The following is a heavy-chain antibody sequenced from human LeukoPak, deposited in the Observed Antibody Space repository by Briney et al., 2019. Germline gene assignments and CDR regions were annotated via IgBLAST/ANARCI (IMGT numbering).Heavy chain of an antibody. J-gene: IGHJ5*02. CDR1: GFGLSSYW. CDR2: INPAASVK. CDR3: APSP. V-gene: IGHV3-7*01. Sequence: GGSLRLSCAASGFGLSSYWINWVRQAPGKGLEWVANINPAASVKYYVDSVEGRFTISRDDAKNSFYLQMNNLRVEDTAIYYCAPSPWGQGTLVTVSS.